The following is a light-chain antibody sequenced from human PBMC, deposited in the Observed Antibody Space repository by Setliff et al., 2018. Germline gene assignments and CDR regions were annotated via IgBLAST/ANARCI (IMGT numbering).Light chain of an antibody. CDR3: SSYAGSSTLYV. Sequence: QSALTQPASVSGSPGQSITISCTGSSSDVGGYNYVSWYQRHPGRAPKLMIYDVNTRPSGVSNRFSGSKSGNTASLTISGLQAEDEADYYCSSYAGSSTLYVFGTGTKVTVL. J-gene: IGLJ1*01. V-gene: IGLV2-14*03. CDR2: DVN. CDR1: SSDVGGYNY.